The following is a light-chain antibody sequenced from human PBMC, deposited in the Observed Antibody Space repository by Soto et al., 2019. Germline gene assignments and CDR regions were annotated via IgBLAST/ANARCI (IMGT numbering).Light chain of an antibody. J-gene: IGKJ2*01. CDR2: GAS. V-gene: IGKV3-20*01. CDR1: QSVSSSY. CDR3: QHFGSSSYT. Sequence: EIVLTQSTGTLSLSPGERATLSCRASQSVSSSYLAWYQQKPGQAPRLLIYGASSRATGIPDRFSGNGSGTDFTLTISRLEPEDFAVYYCQHFGSSSYTFGQGTKLEIK.